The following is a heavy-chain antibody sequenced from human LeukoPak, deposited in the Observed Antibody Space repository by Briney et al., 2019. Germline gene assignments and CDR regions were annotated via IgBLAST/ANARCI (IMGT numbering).Heavy chain of an antibody. CDR3: ATIVQGAFEI. CDR2: IDPDGSST. J-gene: IGHJ3*02. CDR1: GFTFSTHW. V-gene: IGHV3-74*03. Sequence: PGGSLTLSCAASGFTFSTHWMVWVRRAPGKGLLWVSRIDPDGSSTTYADSAKGRFTNSRDNARSTLYLQMSSLRAEDTAVYYCATIVQGAFEIWGLGTMVTVSS. D-gene: IGHD5-24*01.